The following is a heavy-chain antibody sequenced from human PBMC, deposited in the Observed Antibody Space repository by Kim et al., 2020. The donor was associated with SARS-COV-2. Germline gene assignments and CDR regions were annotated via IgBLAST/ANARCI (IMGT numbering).Heavy chain of an antibody. CDR1: GFSVSSYS. D-gene: IGHD2-2*01. CDR3: ARGYCSISSCRYYFDS. Sequence: GSLRLSCAASGFSVSSYSTNWVRQAPGKGLEWVSSMSSSSSYIYYADSVKGRFTISRDNAKNSVYLHMNSLRAEDTAVYYCARGYCSISSCRYYFDSWGQGTLVTVSS. V-gene: IGHV3-21*01. CDR2: MSSSSSYI. J-gene: IGHJ4*02.